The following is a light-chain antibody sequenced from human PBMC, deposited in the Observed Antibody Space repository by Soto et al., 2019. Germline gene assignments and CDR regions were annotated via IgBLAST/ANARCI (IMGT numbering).Light chain of an antibody. CDR3: CSYAGSSTSV. J-gene: IGLJ3*02. Sequence: QSALTQSASVSGSPGQSITISCTGTSSDVGSYNLVSWYQQHPGKAPKLMIYEVSKRPSGVSNRFSGSKSGNTASLTISGLQAEDEADYYGCSYAGSSTSVFGGGTKLTVL. CDR1: SSDVGSYNL. CDR2: EVS. V-gene: IGLV2-23*02.